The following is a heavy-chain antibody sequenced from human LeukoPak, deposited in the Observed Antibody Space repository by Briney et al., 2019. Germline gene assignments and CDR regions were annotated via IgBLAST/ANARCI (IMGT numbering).Heavy chain of an antibody. V-gene: IGHV3-9*03. Sequence: GGSLRLSCAASGFTFDDYAMHWVRKAPGKGLEWVSGISRNSGSIGYADSVKGRFTISRDNAKNSLYLQMNSLRAEDMALYYCAKDSGIQSFDYWGQGTLVTVSS. CDR1: GFTFDDYA. J-gene: IGHJ4*02. CDR3: AKDSGIQSFDY. CDR2: ISRNSGSI. D-gene: IGHD5-18*01.